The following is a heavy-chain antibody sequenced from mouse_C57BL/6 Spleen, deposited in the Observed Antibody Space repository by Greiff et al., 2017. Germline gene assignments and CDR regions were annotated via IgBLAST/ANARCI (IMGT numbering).Heavy chain of an antibody. D-gene: IGHD1-1*01. Sequence: QVQLKQSGAELVRPGTSVKVSCKASGYAFTNYLIEWVKQRPGQGLEWIGVINPGSGGTNYNEKFKGKATLTADKSSSTAYMQLSSLTSEDSAVYFCARSYGSSYRGYFDYWGQGTTLTVSS. CDR2: INPGSGGT. CDR1: GYAFTNYL. J-gene: IGHJ2*01. V-gene: IGHV1-54*01. CDR3: ARSYGSSYRGYFDY.